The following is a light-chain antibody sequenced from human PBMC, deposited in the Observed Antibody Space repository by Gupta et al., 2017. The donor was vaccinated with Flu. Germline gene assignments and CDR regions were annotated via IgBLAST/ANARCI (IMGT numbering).Light chain of an antibody. CDR3: QQGSSSPT. Sequence: EIVLTQSPGTLSLSPGVRATLSCRASQNVYNNYLAWYQQKPGQAPRLLIYAASSRLTGIPDRFSGSGSGTDFTLTISRLEPEDFAVYYCQQGSSSPTFGQGTKVEIK. CDR1: QNVYNNY. J-gene: IGKJ1*01. CDR2: AAS. V-gene: IGKV3-20*01.